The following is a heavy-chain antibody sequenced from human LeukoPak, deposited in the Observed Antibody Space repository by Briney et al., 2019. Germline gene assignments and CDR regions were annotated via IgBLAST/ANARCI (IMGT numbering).Heavy chain of an antibody. CDR3: ARDRGYCTNNICYGNFDY. CDR1: GFTFNAYA. J-gene: IGHJ4*02. CDR2: ILNVGSKG. Sequence: GGSLGLSCAASGFTFNAYALHWAGRAPGKGREGGGIILNVGSKGYYADSVKGRFTISRDNSKNTLYLQMNSLRPEDTAIYYCARDRGYCTNNICYGNFDYWGQGALVTVSS. V-gene: IGHV3-30-3*01. D-gene: IGHD2-8*01.